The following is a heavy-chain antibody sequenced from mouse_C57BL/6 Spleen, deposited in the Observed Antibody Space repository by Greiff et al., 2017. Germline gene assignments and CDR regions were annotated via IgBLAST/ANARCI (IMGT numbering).Heavy chain of an antibody. J-gene: IGHJ1*03. D-gene: IGHD4-1*01. CDR3: ARDLGRIWYFDV. CDR1: GYSITSCYY. Sequence: EESGPGLVKPSQSLSLTCSVSGYSITSCYYWNWIRQFPGNKLEWMGYISYDGSNNYNPSLKNRISITRDTTKNQFFLKLNSVTTEDTATDYCARDLGRIWYFDVWGTGTTVTVSS. CDR2: ISYDGSN. V-gene: IGHV3-6*01.